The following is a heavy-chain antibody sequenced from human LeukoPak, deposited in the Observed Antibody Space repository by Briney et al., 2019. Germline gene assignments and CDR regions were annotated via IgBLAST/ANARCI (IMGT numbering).Heavy chain of an antibody. V-gene: IGHV3-53*01. CDR2: IYGGYRT. Sequence: GGSLRLSCAASGFTFSSYEMNWVRQAPGKGLEWVSVIYGGYRTYYADSVRGRFTISRDDSKNSFYLQVSSLRDEDTAVYFCASASPSSTGYVDYWGQGTLVTVSA. D-gene: IGHD3-9*01. J-gene: IGHJ4*02. CDR1: GFTFSSYE. CDR3: ASASPSSTGYVDY.